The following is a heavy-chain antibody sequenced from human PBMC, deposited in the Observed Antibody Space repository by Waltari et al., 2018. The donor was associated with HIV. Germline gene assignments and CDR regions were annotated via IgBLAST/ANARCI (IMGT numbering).Heavy chain of an antibody. V-gene: IGHV3-33*01. CDR1: GFTLSSYG. J-gene: IGHJ4*02. CDR3: ARKYSSSWGSPFDY. CDR2: IWYEGSKK. D-gene: IGHD6-13*01. Sequence: QVQLVESGGGVVQPGRSLSLSCATSGFTLSSYGLHWVRQSPGKGLEWVTVIWYEGSKKYYADSVRGRFTISRDNSKTTLYLQMNSLRIEDTPVYYCARKYSSSWGSPFDYWGQGTLVTVSS.